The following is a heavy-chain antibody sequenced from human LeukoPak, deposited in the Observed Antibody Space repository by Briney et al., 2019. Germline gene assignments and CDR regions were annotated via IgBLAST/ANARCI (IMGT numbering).Heavy chain of an antibody. V-gene: IGHV3-23*01. CDR2: ISGSGGST. J-gene: IGHJ5*01. CDR1: GLTFTNYA. CDR3: ASWPGAWYGDDS. D-gene: IGHD3-10*01. Sequence: GGSLRLSCSVSGLTFTNYAMSWVRQAPGKGLDWVSAISGSGGSTYYADSVKGRFTISRDTSKNTVNLEMNSLRAEDTAVYYCASWPGAWYGDDSWRQGTLVTVSS.